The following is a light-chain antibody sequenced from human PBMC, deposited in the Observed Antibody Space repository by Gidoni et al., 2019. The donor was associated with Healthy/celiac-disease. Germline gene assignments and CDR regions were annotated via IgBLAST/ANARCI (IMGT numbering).Light chain of an antibody. CDR3: SSYTGTSTYVL. J-gene: IGLJ2*01. CDR2: DVT. Sequence: QSALTQPASVSGSPGQSITISCTGTSSDVGGYNYVSWYQQHPGKAPKPMIYDVTNRPSGVSNRFSGSKSGNTASLTISGLQAEDEADYYCSSYTGTSTYVLFGGGTTLTVL. V-gene: IGLV2-14*01. CDR1: SSDVGGYNY.